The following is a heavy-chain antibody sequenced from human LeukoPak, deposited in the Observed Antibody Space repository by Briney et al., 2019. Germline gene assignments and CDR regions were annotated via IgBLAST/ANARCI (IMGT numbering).Heavy chain of an antibody. J-gene: IGHJ4*02. Sequence: GGSLRLSCAASGFTFSTYSMNWVRQAAGKGLEWVSNIDNSGGSTYYADSVKGRFTISRDNSKNMLYLQMNSLRAEDTAVYYCARSPTGSLDYWGQGTPVTVSS. CDR3: ARSPTGSLDY. D-gene: IGHD1-14*01. CDR1: GFTFSTYS. V-gene: IGHV3-23*01. CDR2: IDNSGGST.